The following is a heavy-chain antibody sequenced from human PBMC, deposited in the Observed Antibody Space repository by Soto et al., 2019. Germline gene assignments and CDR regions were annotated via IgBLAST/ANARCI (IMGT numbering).Heavy chain of an antibody. J-gene: IGHJ5*02. CDR3: ARVVPGAEAWFGP. CDR1: GGTFSNYG. CDR2: ISLYSDGT. V-gene: IGHV1-18*01. Sequence: ASVKVSCTASGGTFSNYGITWVRQAPGQPLEWLGWISLYSDGTNYAQKFQGRVSMTTDTSTTTAYMELRSLRSDDTAVYYCARVVPGAEAWFGPWGQGTLVTVSS. D-gene: IGHD2-2*01.